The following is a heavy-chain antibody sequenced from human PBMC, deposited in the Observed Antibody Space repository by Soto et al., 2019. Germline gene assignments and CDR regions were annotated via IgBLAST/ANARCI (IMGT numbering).Heavy chain of an antibody. CDR2: INPNSGGT. J-gene: IGHJ6*02. CDR3: ARRLGGGGDYYYGMDV. V-gene: IGHV1-2*04. CDR1: GYTFTEYY. D-gene: IGHD3-10*01. Sequence: QVQLEQSGAEVKKPGASVKVSCKASGYTFTEYYIHWVRQAPEQGLVWMGWINPNSGGTKYAQKFQGWVTVTSATSISTAYRGPSSLKSDDTAVYYCARRLGGGGDYYYGMDVWGQGTTVTVSS.